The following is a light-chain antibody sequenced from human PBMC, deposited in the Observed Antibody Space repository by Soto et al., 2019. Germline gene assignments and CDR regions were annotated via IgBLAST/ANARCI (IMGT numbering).Light chain of an antibody. CDR3: QQYYSTPRT. CDR2: WAS. Sequence: DIVMTQSPDSLAVSLGERATINCKSSQSVLYSSNNKNYLAWYQQKPGQPPKLLIYWASTRESGVPDRFSGSGSGTDFPLTISILQAEDVAVYYCQQYYSTPRTFGQGTKLEIK. CDR1: QSVLYSSNNKNY. J-gene: IGKJ2*01. V-gene: IGKV4-1*01.